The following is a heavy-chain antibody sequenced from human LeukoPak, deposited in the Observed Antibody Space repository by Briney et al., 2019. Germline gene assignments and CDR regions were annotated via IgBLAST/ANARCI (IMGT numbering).Heavy chain of an antibody. D-gene: IGHD3-10*01. Sequence: GSLRLSCAASGFSFDTYSMHWVRQPPGKGLEWVGEINHSGSTNYNPSLKSRVTISVDTSKNQFSLKLSSVTAADTAVYYCAGGLWFGELLGIWGQGTLVTVSS. CDR3: AGGLWFGELLGI. J-gene: IGHJ4*02. CDR1: GFSFDTYS. V-gene: IGHV4-34*08. CDR2: INHSGST.